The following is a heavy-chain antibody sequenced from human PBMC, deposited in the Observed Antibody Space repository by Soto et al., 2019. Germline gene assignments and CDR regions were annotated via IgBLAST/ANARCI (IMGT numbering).Heavy chain of an antibody. Sequence: EVYLAQSGAEVKKPGESLKISCKGSGYNFNRYWIGWVRQMPGKGLEWMGVIYPGDSDTRYSPSLQGQVTISADKSSGAAYLPWSSLQASEAATYYCARSLVNGTYEAFDIWGQGTMVTVSS. D-gene: IGHD6-13*01. J-gene: IGHJ3*02. V-gene: IGHV5-51*03. CDR1: GYNFNRYW. CDR2: IYPGDSDT. CDR3: ARSLVNGTYEAFDI.